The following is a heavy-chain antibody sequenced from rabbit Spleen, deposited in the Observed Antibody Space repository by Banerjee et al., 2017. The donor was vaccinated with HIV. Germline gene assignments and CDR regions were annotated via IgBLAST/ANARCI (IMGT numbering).Heavy chain of an antibody. V-gene: IGHV1S45*01. D-gene: IGHD4-1*01. CDR1: GFSFNDKDV. Sequence: QEQLEESGGGLVKPEGSLTLTCKASGFSFNDKDVMCWVRQAPGKGLEWISCINMVTGKSVSASWEKGRFIIYSTSSTKVPLQMTSLAAAAAASFFCTKALAGVIGWDFNLWGPGTLVTVS. CDR3: TKALAGVIGWDFNL. CDR2: INMVTGKS. J-gene: IGHJ4*01.